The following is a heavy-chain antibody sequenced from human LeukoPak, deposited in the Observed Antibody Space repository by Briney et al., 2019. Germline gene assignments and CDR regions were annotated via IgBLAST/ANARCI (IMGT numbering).Heavy chain of an antibody. J-gene: IGHJ6*03. CDR3: ARDLGESYGDYDYVFYYYYYRDV. V-gene: IGHV1-2*02. Sequence: ASVKVSCKASGYTFTGYYMHWVRQAPGQGLEWMGWINPNSGGTNYAQKFQGRVTMTRDTSTSTAYMELSRLRSDDTAVYYCARDLGESYGDYDYVFYYYYYRDVWGKGTTVTVSS. D-gene: IGHD4-17*01. CDR1: GYTFTGYY. CDR2: INPNSGGT.